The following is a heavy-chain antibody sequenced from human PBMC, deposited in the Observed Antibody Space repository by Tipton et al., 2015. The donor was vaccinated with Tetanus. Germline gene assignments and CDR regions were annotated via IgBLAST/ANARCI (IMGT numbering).Heavy chain of an antibody. D-gene: IGHD6-19*01. J-gene: IGHJ4*02. CDR2: INQDVSER. CDR1: GFSFASYW. Sequence: SLRLSCAASGFSFASYWMSWVRQIPGKGLEWVANINQDVSERYYVDSVKGRFTISRDNAQNSLYLQMNSVRAEDTAVYYCARWIAVTGTDFDFWGQGTLVTVSS. V-gene: IGHV3-7*01. CDR3: ARWIAVTGTDFDF.